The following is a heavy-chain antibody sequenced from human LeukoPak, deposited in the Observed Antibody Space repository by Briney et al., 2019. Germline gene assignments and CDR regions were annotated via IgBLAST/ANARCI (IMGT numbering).Heavy chain of an antibody. J-gene: IGHJ4*02. V-gene: IGHV3-23*01. CDR3: ARGGNGESYYTY. Sequence: GGSPRLSCAASGFTFSNYWMSWVRQAPGKGLEWVSKISGSGGTTNYADSVKGRFTISRDNSKNTLYLQMNSLRAEDTAVYYCARGGNGESYYTYWGQGTLVTVSS. CDR2: ISGSGGTT. CDR1: GFTFSNYW. D-gene: IGHD1-26*01.